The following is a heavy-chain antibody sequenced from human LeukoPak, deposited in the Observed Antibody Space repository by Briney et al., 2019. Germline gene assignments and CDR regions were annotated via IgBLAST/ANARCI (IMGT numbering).Heavy chain of an antibody. D-gene: IGHD1-26*01. V-gene: IGHV3-11*01. Sequence: GGSLRLSCAASGFTFSDYYMSWIRQAPGKGLEWVSYIRSSGSTIYYADSVKGRFTISRDNAKNSLYLQMNSLRGEDTAVYYCARVNSGLDAFDIWGQGTMVTVSS. CDR1: GFTFSDYY. CDR2: IRSSGSTI. J-gene: IGHJ3*02. CDR3: ARVNSGLDAFDI.